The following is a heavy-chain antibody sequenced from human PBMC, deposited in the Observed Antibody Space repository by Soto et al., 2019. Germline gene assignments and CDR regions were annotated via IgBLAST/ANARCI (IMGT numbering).Heavy chain of an antibody. CDR2: IKQDGSEK. J-gene: IGHJ4*02. V-gene: IGHV3-7*05. D-gene: IGHD5-12*01. CDR3: ARVSGYNDFDY. Sequence: LRLSCAASGFTFSSYLMSWVRQAPGKGLEWVANIKQDGSEKYYVDSVKGRFTISRDNAKNSLYLQMNSLRAEDTAVYYCARVSGYNDFDYWGQGTLVTVSS. CDR1: GFTFSSYL.